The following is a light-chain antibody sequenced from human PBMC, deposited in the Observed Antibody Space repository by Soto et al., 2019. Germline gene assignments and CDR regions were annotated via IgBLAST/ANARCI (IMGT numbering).Light chain of an antibody. CDR1: QSVSSPY. J-gene: IGKJ5*01. CDR3: QQYEGSPCT. Sequence: EIVLTQSPGTLSLSPGERATLSCRASQSVSSPYFAWYQQKPGQAPRLLIYGATRRATGIPDRFSGSGSGTDFTLTISRVEPEDFAIYYCQQYEGSPCTFGQGTRLEIK. V-gene: IGKV3-20*01. CDR2: GAT.